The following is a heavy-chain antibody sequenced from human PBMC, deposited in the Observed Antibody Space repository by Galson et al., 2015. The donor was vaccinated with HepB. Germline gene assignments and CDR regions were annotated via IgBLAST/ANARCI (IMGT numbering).Heavy chain of an antibody. CDR1: GYTFTSYG. CDR2: ISAYNGNT. D-gene: IGHD3-10*01. Sequence: SVKVSCKASGYTFTSYGISWVRQAPGQGLEWMGWISAYNGNTNYAQKLQGRVTMTTDTSTSTAYMELRSLRSDDTAVYYCARDPLRYGSGSSWFDPWGQGTLVTVSS. V-gene: IGHV1-18*01. J-gene: IGHJ5*02. CDR3: ARDPLRYGSGSSWFDP.